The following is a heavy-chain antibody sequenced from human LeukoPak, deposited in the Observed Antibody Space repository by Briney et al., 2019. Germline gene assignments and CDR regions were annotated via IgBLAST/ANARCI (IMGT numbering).Heavy chain of an antibody. CDR1: GYSFTSYW. D-gene: IGHD5-12*01. V-gene: IGHV5-51*01. CDR3: ARHRRVATIDQYYYYMDV. Sequence: GESLKISCKGSGYSFTSYWIGWVRQMPGKGLEWMGIIYPGDSDTRYSPSFQGQVTISADKSISTAYLQWSSLKASDTAMYYCARHRRVATIDQYYYYMDVWGKGTTVTVSS. J-gene: IGHJ6*03. CDR2: IYPGDSDT.